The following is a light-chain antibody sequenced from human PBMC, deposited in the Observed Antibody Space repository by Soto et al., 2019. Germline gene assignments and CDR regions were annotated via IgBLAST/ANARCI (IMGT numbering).Light chain of an antibody. J-gene: IGKJ1*01. CDR2: ESS. CDR1: QSISTL. CDR3: QQYHTYWT. Sequence: IQMTQSPSTLSASVGDSVTITCRASQSISTLTAWYQQKPGKAPRLLLYESSVLESGVPPRFSGDGSGTDFTLTISGLQPDDSAIYYCQQYHTYWTFGQGTKVEVK. V-gene: IGKV1-5*03.